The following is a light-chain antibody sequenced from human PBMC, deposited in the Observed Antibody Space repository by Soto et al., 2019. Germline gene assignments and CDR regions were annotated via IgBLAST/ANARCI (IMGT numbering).Light chain of an antibody. CDR1: SGHSSYA. Sequence: CLGASVKLTCTLSSGHSSYAIAWHQQQPEKGPRYLMKLNSDGSHSKGDGIPDRFSGSSSGAERYLTISSLQSEDEADYYCQTWGTGGVFGGGTKLTVL. CDR3: QTWGTGGV. J-gene: IGLJ2*01. CDR2: LNSDGSH. V-gene: IGLV4-69*01.